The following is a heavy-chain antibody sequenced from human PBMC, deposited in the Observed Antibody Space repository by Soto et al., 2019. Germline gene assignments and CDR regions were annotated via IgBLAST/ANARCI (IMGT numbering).Heavy chain of an antibody. CDR2: IIPIFGTA. V-gene: IGHV1-69*13. J-gene: IGHJ1*01. CDR1: GGTFSSYA. CDR3: ARARRTESHYDSSGYTAEYFQY. D-gene: IGHD3-22*01. Sequence: SVKVSCKASGGTFSSYAISWVRQAPGQGLEWMGGIIPIFGTANYAQKFQGRVTITADESTSTAYMELSSLRAEDTAVYYCARARRTESHYDSSGYTAEYFQYWGQGTLVTVSS.